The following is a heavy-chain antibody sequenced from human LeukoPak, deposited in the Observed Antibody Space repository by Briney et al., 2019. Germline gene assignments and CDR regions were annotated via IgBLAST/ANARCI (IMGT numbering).Heavy chain of an antibody. CDR3: ARGAEDFWSGYYRSGYFDY. CDR2: INHSGST. V-gene: IGHV4-34*01. D-gene: IGHD3-3*01. Sequence: PSETLSLTCAVHGGSFSGYYWSWIRQPPGKGLEWIGEINHSGSTNYNPSLKSRVTISVDTSKNQFSLKLSSVTAADTAVYYCARGAEDFWSGYYRSGYFDYWGQGTLVTVSS. J-gene: IGHJ4*02. CDR1: GGSFSGYY.